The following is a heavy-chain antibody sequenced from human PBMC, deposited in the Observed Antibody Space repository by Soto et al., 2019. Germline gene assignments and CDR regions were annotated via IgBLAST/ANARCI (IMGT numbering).Heavy chain of an antibody. CDR2: ISVYNVHT. J-gene: IGHJ6*03. CDR1: GYTFTSYG. V-gene: IGHV1-18*01. Sequence: QVQLVQSGGEVKAPGASVKVSCKASGYTFTSYGFNWVRQAPGQGLEWMGWISVYNVHTNYAQKFHGRVTMTTDTFTSTAYLELRSLRSDDTAVYYCARVGYCSGYSCHYMDVWGRGTTVTVSS. CDR3: ARVGYCSGYSCHYMDV. D-gene: IGHD2-2*01.